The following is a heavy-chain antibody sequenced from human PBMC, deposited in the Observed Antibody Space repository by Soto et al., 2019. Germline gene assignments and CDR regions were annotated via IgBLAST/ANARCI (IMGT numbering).Heavy chain of an antibody. Sequence: QVQLVQSGAEVKKPGASVKVSCKASGYTFTSYGISWVRQAPGQGLEWTGWISAYNGNTNYAQKLQGRVTMTTDTSTSTAYMELRSLRSDDTAVYYCARHYCSSTSCFVRRAFDIWGQGTMVTVSS. CDR2: ISAYNGNT. CDR3: ARHYCSSTSCFVRRAFDI. D-gene: IGHD2-2*01. J-gene: IGHJ3*02. V-gene: IGHV1-18*01. CDR1: GYTFTSYG.